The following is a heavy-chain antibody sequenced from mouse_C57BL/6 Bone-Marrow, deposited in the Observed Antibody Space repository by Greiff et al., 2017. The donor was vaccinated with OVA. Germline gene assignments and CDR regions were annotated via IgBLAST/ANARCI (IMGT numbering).Heavy chain of an antibody. D-gene: IGHD1-1*01. CDR1: GFNIKDDY. V-gene: IGHV14-4*01. Sequence: VQLQQSGAELVRPGASVKLSCTASGFNIKDDYMHWVKQRPEQGLEWIGWIDPENGDTEYASKFQGKATITADTSSNTAYLQLSSLTSEDTAVYYCTGVSYGAYWGQGTLVTVSA. J-gene: IGHJ3*01. CDR3: TGVSYGAY. CDR2: IDPENGDT.